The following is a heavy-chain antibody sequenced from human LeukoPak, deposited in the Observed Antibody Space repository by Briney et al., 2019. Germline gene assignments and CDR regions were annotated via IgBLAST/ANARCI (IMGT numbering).Heavy chain of an antibody. J-gene: IGHJ3*02. CDR2: ISGSGGST. V-gene: IGHV3-23*01. CDR1: GFTFSSYA. CDR3: AKPGIAAAGTREAFDI. Sequence: GGSLRLSCAASGFTFSSYAMSWVRQDPGKGMGWVSVISGSGGSTYYADSVTGRFTIYRDNSKNTLYLQMNSLRAEDTAVYYCAKPGIAAAGTREAFDIWGQGTMVTVSS. D-gene: IGHD6-13*01.